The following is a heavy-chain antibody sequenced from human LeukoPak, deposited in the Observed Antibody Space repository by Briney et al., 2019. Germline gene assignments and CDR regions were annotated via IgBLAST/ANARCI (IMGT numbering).Heavy chain of an antibody. J-gene: IGHJ6*03. CDR3: ARGISSSWYGDYMDV. CDR1: GFTVSSNY. D-gene: IGHD6-13*01. CDR2: IYSGGST. V-gene: IGHV3-53*05. Sequence: GGSLRLSCAASGFTVSSNYMSWVRQAPGKGLEWVSVIYSGGSTYYADSVKGRFTISRDNSKNTLYLQMNSLRAEDTAVYYCARGISSSWYGDYMDVWGKGTTVTVSS.